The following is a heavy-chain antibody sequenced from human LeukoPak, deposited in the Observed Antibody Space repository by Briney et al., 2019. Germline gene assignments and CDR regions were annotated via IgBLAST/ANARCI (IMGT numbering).Heavy chain of an antibody. V-gene: IGHV3-74*01. D-gene: IGHD6-19*01. Sequence: GGSVRLSCAASGFTFSNHWMHWVRQGPGKGPVWVSRITNDGSSTVYADSVKGRFTISRDNAKSTLYLQMNSLSAEDTAVYYCVRSSGWPDSWGQGTLVTVSS. CDR2: ITNDGSST. CDR1: GFTFSNHW. CDR3: VRSSGWPDS. J-gene: IGHJ4*02.